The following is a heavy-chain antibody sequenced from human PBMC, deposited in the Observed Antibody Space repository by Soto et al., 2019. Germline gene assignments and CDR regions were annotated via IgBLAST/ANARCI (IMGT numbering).Heavy chain of an antibody. J-gene: IGHJ4*02. CDR1: GGSFSGYY. CDR2: INHSGST. Sequence: QVQLQQWGAGLLKPSETLSLTCAVYGGSFSGYYWSWIRQPPGKGLEWIGEINHSGSTNYNPSLKRRVTLSVDTSKNQFSLKLSSVTAADTAVYYCATTDSPDATLDYWGQGTLVTVSS. CDR3: ATTDSPDATLDY. D-gene: IGHD2-15*01. V-gene: IGHV4-34*01.